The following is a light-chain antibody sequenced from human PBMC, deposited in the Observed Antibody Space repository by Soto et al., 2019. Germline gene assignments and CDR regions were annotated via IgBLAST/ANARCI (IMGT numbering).Light chain of an antibody. V-gene: IGKV1-27*01. CDR1: QDIRNF. CDR3: QKYSSVPV. J-gene: IGKJ3*01. CDR2: AAS. Sequence: DIQMTQSPMSLSASVGDRVTITCRASQDIRNFVAWYQQKPGQAPKLLIYAASTLQSGVPSRFSGSGSGTDFTLTINSLKPEDVATYYCQKYSSVPVFGPGTKVEIK.